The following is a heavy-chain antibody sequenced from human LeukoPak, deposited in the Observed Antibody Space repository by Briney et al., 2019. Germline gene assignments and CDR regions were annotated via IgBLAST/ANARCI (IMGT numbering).Heavy chain of an antibody. CDR1: GFTFSDYY. Sequence: GGSQRLSCAASGFTFSDYYMSWIRQAPGKGLEWVSYISSSSSYTNYADSVKGRFTISRDNAKNSLYLQMNSLRAEDTAVYYCARAKEQWLARPLDYWGQGTLVTVSS. J-gene: IGHJ4*02. V-gene: IGHV3-11*06. D-gene: IGHD6-19*01. CDR2: ISSSSSYT. CDR3: ARAKEQWLARPLDY.